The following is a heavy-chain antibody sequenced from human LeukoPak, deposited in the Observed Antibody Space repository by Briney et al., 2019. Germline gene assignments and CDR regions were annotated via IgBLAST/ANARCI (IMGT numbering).Heavy chain of an antibody. Sequence: ASVKVSCKASGYIFTGYHIHWVRQAPGQGVEWMGWIYPNSGGTNYAQKFQGRVTMTRDTSITTVYMELSRLTSDDTAVYYCARVRYKYIVPAAMSYWFDPWGQGTLVTVSS. J-gene: IGHJ5*02. CDR2: IYPNSGGT. V-gene: IGHV1-2*02. D-gene: IGHD2-2*01. CDR1: GYIFTGYH. CDR3: ARVRYKYIVPAAMSYWFDP.